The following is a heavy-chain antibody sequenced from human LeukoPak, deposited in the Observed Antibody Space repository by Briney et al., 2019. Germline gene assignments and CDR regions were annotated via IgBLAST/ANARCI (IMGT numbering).Heavy chain of an antibody. CDR1: GFTFSSYA. CDR3: AKANWGSGY. Sequence: GGSLRLSCAASGFTFSSYAMSWVRQAPGKGLEWVSTITVSGGSTYYADSVKGRFTISRDNSKNTLDLQMDSLRAEDTAVYYCAKANWGSGYWGQGTLVTVSS. J-gene: IGHJ4*02. V-gene: IGHV3-23*01. CDR2: ITVSGGST. D-gene: IGHD7-27*01.